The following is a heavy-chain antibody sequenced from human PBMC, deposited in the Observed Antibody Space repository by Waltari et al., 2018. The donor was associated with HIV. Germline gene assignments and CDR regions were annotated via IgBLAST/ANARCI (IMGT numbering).Heavy chain of an antibody. CDR3: ARRMGSGSFINPLYYGMDV. D-gene: IGHD3-10*01. J-gene: IGHJ6*02. Sequence: DVQLVQSGAEVRQPGESLRISCKGSGYSFSTYWIAWVRQMPGKGREWMGIIYPGDSDTRYSPSFQGQVTISVDKSIATAYMQWSSLKASDTAMYYCARRMGSGSFINPLYYGMDVWGQGTTVSVSS. CDR1: GYSFSTYW. V-gene: IGHV5-51*01. CDR2: IYPGDSDT.